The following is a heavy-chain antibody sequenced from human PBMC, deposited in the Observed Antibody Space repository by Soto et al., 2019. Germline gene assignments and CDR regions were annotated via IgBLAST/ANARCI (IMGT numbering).Heavy chain of an antibody. CDR3: AAVGSPTNYDFWSGYFGEGLSFDY. V-gene: IGHV1-58*01. Sequence: SVKVSFKASGFTFTSSAVQWVRQARGQRLEWIGWIVVGSGNTNYAQKFQERVTITRDMSTSTAYMELSSLRSEDTAVYYCAAVGSPTNYDFWSGYFGEGLSFDYWGQGPLVTVSS. CDR1: GFTFTSSA. J-gene: IGHJ4*02. D-gene: IGHD3-3*01. CDR2: IVVGSGNT.